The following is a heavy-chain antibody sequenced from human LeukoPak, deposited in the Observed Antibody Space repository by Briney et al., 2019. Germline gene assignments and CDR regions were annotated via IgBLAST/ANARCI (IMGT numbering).Heavy chain of an antibody. V-gene: IGHV3-53*01. D-gene: IGHD6-13*01. CDR3: ARAISSSWWEHYGMDV. J-gene: IGHJ6*02. Sequence: GGSLRLSCAASGFTVSSNYMSWVRQAPGKGLEWVSVIYSGGSTYYADSVKGRFTISRDNSKNTLYLQMNSLRAEDTAVYYCARAISSSWWEHYGMDVWGQGTTVTVSS. CDR1: GFTVSSNY. CDR2: IYSGGST.